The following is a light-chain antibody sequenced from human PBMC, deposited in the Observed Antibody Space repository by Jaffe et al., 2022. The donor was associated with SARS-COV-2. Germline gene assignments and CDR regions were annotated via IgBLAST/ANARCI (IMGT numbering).Light chain of an antibody. V-gene: IGLV1-47*01. Sequence: QSVLTQPPSASGTPGQRVTISCSGSSSNIGSNYVYWYQQLPGTAPKLLIYRNNQRPSGVPDRFSGSKSGTSASLAISGLRSEDEADYYCAAWDDSLSGREIWVFGGGTKLTVL. J-gene: IGLJ3*02. CDR1: SSNIGSNY. CDR2: RNN. CDR3: AAWDDSLSGREIWV.